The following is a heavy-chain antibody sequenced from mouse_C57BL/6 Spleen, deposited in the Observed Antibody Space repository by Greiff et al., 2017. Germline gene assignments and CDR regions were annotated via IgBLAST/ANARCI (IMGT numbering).Heavy chain of an antibody. J-gene: IGHJ1*03. Sequence: VQLQQPGAELVKPGASVKLSCKASGYTFTSYWMHWVKQRPGQGLEWIGMIHPNSGSTNYNEKFKSKATLTVDKSSSTAYMQLSSLTSEDSAVYYCARSITTVAWYFDVWGTGTTVTVSS. CDR1: GYTFTSYW. CDR3: ARSITTVAWYFDV. D-gene: IGHD1-1*01. V-gene: IGHV1-64*01. CDR2: IHPNSGST.